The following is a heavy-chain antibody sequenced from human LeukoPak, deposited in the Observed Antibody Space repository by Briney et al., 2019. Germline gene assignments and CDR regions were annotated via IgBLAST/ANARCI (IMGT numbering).Heavy chain of an antibody. D-gene: IGHD3/OR15-3a*01. V-gene: IGHV4-38-2*02. CDR1: GYSISSGFY. CDR2: ISHSEST. Sequence: PSETLSLTCTVSGYSISSGFYWGWIRQPPGKGLEWIGVISHSESTDYNPSLKSRVTISVDTSKNQFSLKLNSVTAADTAVYFCARGLDANDWSDTFDIWGQGTMVTVSS. J-gene: IGHJ3*02. CDR3: ARGLDANDWSDTFDI.